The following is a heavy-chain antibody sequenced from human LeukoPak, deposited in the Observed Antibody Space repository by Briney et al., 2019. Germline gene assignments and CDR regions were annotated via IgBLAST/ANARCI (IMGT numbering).Heavy chain of an antibody. Sequence: SETLSLTCAVYGGSFSGYYWSWTRQPPGKGLEWIGEINHSGSTNYNPSLKSRVTISVDTSKNQFSLKLSSVTAADTAVYYCAKDWGYGSGSYYHFDYWGQGTLVTVSS. CDR2: INHSGST. J-gene: IGHJ4*02. CDR1: GGSFSGYY. D-gene: IGHD3-10*01. V-gene: IGHV4-34*01. CDR3: AKDWGYGSGSYYHFDY.